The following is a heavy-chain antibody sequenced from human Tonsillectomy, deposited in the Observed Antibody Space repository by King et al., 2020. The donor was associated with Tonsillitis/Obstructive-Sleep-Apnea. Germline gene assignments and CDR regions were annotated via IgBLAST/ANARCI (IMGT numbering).Heavy chain of an antibody. Sequence: VQLVESGGGLVQPGRSLRLSCVASGFTFDDYAMHWVRQAPGKGLEWVSGISWNSYTIGYADSVKGRFTISRDNAKNSLYLQMNSLRTEETAFYYCAKEKARFLEWWGTHSVDYWGQGTLVTVSS. D-gene: IGHD3-3*01. CDR1: GFTFDDYA. V-gene: IGHV3-9*01. CDR2: ISWNSYTI. CDR3: AKEKARFLEWWGTHSVDY. J-gene: IGHJ4*02.